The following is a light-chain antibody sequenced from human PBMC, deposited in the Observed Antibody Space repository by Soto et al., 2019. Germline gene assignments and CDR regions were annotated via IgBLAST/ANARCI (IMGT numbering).Light chain of an antibody. CDR3: QSYDSSLSGAV. V-gene: IGLV1-40*01. CDR2: GNN. Sequence: QPVLTQPPSVSGAPGQRVTISCTGSSSNIGAGFPVHWYQQLPGTAPKLLIYGNNNRPPGVPDRFSGSESGTSVSLAITGLQAEDEADYYCQSYDSSLSGAVFGGGTKLTVL. CDR1: SSNIGAGFP. J-gene: IGLJ2*01.